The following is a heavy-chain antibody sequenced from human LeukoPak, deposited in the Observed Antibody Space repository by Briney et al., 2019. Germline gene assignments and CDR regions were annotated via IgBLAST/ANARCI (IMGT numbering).Heavy chain of an antibody. J-gene: IGHJ6*03. CDR2: VSGGSGTM. V-gene: IGHV3-48*01. CDR3: AIDRGQTGYYWSYYYYMDV. CDR1: GFSFSIYS. Sequence: GGSLRLSCAASGFSFSIYSMNWVRQAPGKGLEWVSYVSGGSGTMYYADSVKGRFTISRDNAKNSLYLQMNSLRAEDTAVYYCAIDRGQTGYYWSYYYYMDVWGKGTTVTVSS. D-gene: IGHD3-9*01.